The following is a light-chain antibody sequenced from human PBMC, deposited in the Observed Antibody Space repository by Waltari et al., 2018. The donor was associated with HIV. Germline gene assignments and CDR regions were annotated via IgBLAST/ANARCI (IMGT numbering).Light chain of an antibody. Sequence: SALTQPASVSASPGQSITIPCAGTISAVGSYSLVSWYQQHPDKAPKLIIYEATKRPSGISNRFSGSKSGNTASLTISGLQAEDEADYYCCSYAGSSTWVFGGGTKLTVL. CDR2: EAT. CDR3: CSYAGSSTWV. V-gene: IGLV2-23*01. J-gene: IGLJ3*02. CDR1: ISAVGSYSL.